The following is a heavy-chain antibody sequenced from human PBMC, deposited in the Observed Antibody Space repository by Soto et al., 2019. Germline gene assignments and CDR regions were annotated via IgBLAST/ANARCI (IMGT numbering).Heavy chain of an antibody. CDR1: GGSFSGYY. Sequence: QVQLQQWGAGLLKPSETLSLTCAVYGGSFSGYYWSWIRQPPGKGLEWIGEINHSGSTNYNPSLKSQVPIQETQPKNHSSRKRSSGTAGNTAGYYCAVPGEQPYNMAAWGKGTPVTVS. CDR2: INHSGST. V-gene: IGHV4-34*01. D-gene: IGHD3-10*01. CDR3: AVPGEQPYNMAA. J-gene: IGHJ6*03.